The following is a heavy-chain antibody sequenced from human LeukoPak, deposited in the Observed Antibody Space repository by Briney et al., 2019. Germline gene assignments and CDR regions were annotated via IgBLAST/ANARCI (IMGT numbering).Heavy chain of an antibody. V-gene: IGHV3-23*01. CDR2: ISGRRDST. D-gene: IGHD2-2*01. Sequence: PGGSLRLSCAASGFTLSSYSMNWVRQAPGKGLEWVSTISGRRDSTSYADSVKGRFTISRDNSKNTLYLQMNSLRAEDTAVYYCAKSFRSTSLDYWGQGTLVTVSS. J-gene: IGHJ4*02. CDR3: AKSFRSTSLDY. CDR1: GFTLSSYS.